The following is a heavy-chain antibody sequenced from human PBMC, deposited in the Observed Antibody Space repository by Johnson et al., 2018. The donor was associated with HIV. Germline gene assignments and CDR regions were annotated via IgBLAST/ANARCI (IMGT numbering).Heavy chain of an antibody. CDR3: ARESGFEWELL. CDR1: GFTVSSNY. V-gene: IGHV3-66*01. Sequence: VQLVESGGGLVQPGGSLRLSCTASGFTVSSNYMSWVRQAPGKGLEWLSVIYSGGSTYYADSVKGRFTISRDNSKNTLYLQMNSLRAEDTAVYYCARESGFEWELLGGQGTMVTVSS. J-gene: IGHJ3*01. D-gene: IGHD1-26*01. CDR2: IYSGGST.